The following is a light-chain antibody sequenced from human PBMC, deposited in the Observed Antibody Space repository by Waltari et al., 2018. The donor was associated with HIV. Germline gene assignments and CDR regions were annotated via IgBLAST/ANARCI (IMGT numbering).Light chain of an antibody. CDR1: QSVGSN. CDR3: QQYNNWPPWT. V-gene: IGKV3-15*01. J-gene: IGKJ1*01. CDR2: ATS. Sequence: EVVMTQSPAILSVSPGQRATLSCRASQSVGSNLAWYQQKPGQAPRLLVYATSLRATGIPARFSGSGSGTAFTLTISGLQSEDYAIYYCQQYNNWPPWTFGQGTKVEI.